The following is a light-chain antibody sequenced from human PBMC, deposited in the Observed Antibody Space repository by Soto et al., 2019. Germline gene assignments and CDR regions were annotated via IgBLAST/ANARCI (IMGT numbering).Light chain of an antibody. Sequence: QSALTQPASVSGSPGQSITISCTGTGSDVGNYVFVSWYQQYPGKAPKLIIFEVSNRPSGVSDRFSGSKSGSTASLSISGLQSEDEADYYCVSYTSTSTLVFGTGTKLTFL. CDR2: EVS. CDR3: VSYTSTSTLV. CDR1: GSDVGNYVF. J-gene: IGLJ1*01. V-gene: IGLV2-14*01.